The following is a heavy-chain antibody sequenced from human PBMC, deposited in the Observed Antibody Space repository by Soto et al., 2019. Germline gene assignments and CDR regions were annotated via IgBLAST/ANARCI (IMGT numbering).Heavy chain of an antibody. CDR1: GGSISSSSYY. CDR3: ASMSLLWFGELAAFDY. V-gene: IGHV4-39*01. CDR2: IYYSGST. J-gene: IGHJ4*02. D-gene: IGHD3-10*01. Sequence: SETLSLTCTVSGGSISSSSYYWGWIRQPPGKGLEWIGSIYYSGSTYYNPSLKSRVTISVDTSKNQFSLKLSSVTAADTAVYYCASMSLLWFGELAAFDYWGQGTLVTVSS.